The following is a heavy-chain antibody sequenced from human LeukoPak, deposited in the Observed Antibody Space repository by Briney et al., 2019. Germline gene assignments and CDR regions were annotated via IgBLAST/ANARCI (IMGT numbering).Heavy chain of an antibody. V-gene: IGHV3-23*01. Sequence: PGGSLRLSCAASGFTFSNHAMNWDRQAPGKGLEWVSGISGNGYSTYYADSVKGRFAISRDNSRNTLSLQMNSLRAEDTAVYFCAKGRYSGYDSKDSWGQGTLVTVSS. D-gene: IGHD5-12*01. CDR3: AKGRYSGYDSKDS. CDR2: ISGNGYST. CDR1: GFTFSNHA. J-gene: IGHJ4*02.